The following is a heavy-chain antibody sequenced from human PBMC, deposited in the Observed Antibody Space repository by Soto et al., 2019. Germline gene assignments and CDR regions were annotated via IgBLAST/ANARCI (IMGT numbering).Heavy chain of an antibody. CDR3: ARDTPCSGGSCYSNLFDYHYGMDV. D-gene: IGHD2-15*01. J-gene: IGHJ6*02. CDR2: ISAYNGNT. V-gene: IGHV1-18*01. CDR1: GYTFTSYG. Sequence: ASVKVSCKASGYTFTSYGISWVRQAPGQGLEWMGWISAYNGNTNYAQKLQGRVTMTTDTSTSTAYMELRSLRSDDTAVYYCARDTPCSGGSCYSNLFDYHYGMDVWGQGTTVTVSS.